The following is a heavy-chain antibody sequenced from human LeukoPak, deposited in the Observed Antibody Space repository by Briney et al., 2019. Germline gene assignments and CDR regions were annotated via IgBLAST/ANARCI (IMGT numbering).Heavy chain of an antibody. CDR1: EFVFSSHA. J-gene: IGHJ4*02. CDR2: ITSSSSHI. CDR3: ARVFWETVNTGYYSDF. V-gene: IGHV3-21*01. D-gene: IGHD3-22*01. Sequence: GGSLRLSCAASEFVFSSHAMIWVRQAPGKGLEWISSITSSSSHIFYADSVRGRFTISRDNANNALHLQMNSLRAEDTAVYYCARVFWETVNTGYYSDFWGQGTLVTVSS.